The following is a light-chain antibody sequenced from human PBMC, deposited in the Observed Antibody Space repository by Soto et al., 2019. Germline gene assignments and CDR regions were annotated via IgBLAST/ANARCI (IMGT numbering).Light chain of an antibody. V-gene: IGLV2-14*01. J-gene: IGLJ1*01. Sequence: QSVLTQPASVSGSPGQSITISCTGTSSDVGGYNYVSWYQQHPGKAPKLMIYEVSNRPSGVSNRFSGSKSGNTASLTISGLQAEDEADYYCSSYTSSSTGVYVFGTGTKVTV. CDR2: EVS. CDR3: SSYTSSSTGVYV. CDR1: SSDVGGYNY.